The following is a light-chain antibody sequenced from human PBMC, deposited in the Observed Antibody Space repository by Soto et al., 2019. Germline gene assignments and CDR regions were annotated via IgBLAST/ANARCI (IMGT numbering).Light chain of an antibody. Sequence: QSVLTQPASVSGSPGQSITISCTGTSSDVGGYNYVSWYQQHPGKAPKLMIYDVSNRPSGVSNRFSGSKSGNTASLTISGLQAEDEADYYRSSYTSSSTLDYVFGTGTRSPS. CDR2: DVS. CDR3: SSYTSSSTLDYV. V-gene: IGLV2-14*01. J-gene: IGLJ1*01. CDR1: SSDVGGYNY.